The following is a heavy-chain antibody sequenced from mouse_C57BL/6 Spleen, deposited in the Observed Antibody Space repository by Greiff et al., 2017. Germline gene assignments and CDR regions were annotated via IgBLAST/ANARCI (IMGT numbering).Heavy chain of an antibody. CDR3: ARGLLGYAMDY. CDR1: GYTFTSYW. CDR2: IYPSDSET. Sequence: QVQLQQPGAELVRPGSSVKLSCKASGYTFTSYWMHWVKQRPIQGLEWIGNIYPSDSETHYNQKFKDKATLTVDKSSSKAYMQLSSLTSEDSAVYYCARGLLGYAMDYWGQGTSVTVSS. J-gene: IGHJ4*01. V-gene: IGHV1-52*01. D-gene: IGHD2-10*01.